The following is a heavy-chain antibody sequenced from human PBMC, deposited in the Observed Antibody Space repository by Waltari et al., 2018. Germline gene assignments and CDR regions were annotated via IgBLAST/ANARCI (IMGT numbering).Heavy chain of an antibody. CDR3: ARGGSGLNS. CDR2: IYFTGSN. D-gene: IGHD2-15*01. V-gene: IGHV4-59*11. J-gene: IGHJ4*02. Sequence: QVQLQESGPGLVKPSETLSLTCTVSGGSISNHYWSWIRQPPEKGLEWIGYIYFTGSNNYNPSLKSRVTISVDTSKNQFSLKVTSVTAADTAVYYCARGGSGLNSWGQGTLVTVSS. CDR1: GGSISNHY.